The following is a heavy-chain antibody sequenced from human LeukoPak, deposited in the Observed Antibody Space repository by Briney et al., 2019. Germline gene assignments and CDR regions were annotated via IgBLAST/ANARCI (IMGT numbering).Heavy chain of an antibody. CDR3: AREGWAPHYCSSTSCYFFWFDP. D-gene: IGHD2-2*01. V-gene: IGHV3-30*01. CDR1: GFTFSSYA. J-gene: IGHJ5*02. CDR2: ISYDGSNK. Sequence: GRSLRLSCAASGFTFSSYAMHWVRQAPGKGLEWVAVISYDGSNKYYADSVKGRFTISRDNSKNTLYLQMNSLRAEDTAVYYCAREGWAPHYCSSTSCYFFWFDPWGQGTLVTVSS.